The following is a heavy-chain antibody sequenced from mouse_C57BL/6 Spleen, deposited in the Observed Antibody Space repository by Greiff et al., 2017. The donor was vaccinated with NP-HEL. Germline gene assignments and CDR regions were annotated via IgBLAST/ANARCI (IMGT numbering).Heavy chain of an antibody. CDR1: GYSITSGYY. Sequence: ESGPGLVKPSQSLSLTCSVTGYSITSGYYWNWIRQFPGNKLEWMGYISYDGSNNYNPSLKNRISITRDTSKNQFFLKLNSVTTEDTATYYCARTGTHGDWFAYWGQGTLVTVSA. D-gene: IGHD4-1*01. CDR2: ISYDGSN. CDR3: ARTGTHGDWFAY. V-gene: IGHV3-6*01. J-gene: IGHJ3*01.